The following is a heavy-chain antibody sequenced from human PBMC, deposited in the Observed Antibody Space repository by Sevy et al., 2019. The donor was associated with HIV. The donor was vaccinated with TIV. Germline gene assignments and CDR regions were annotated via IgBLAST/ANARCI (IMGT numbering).Heavy chain of an antibody. CDR1: GDSMNSATYS. Sequence: SETLSLTCEVSGDSMNSATYSWSWIRQPPGGGLEWIGYVYFSGGIYYNPSLESRVTISVDRSRNDFSLKLTSVTSADTAVYYCARGEAFGLLKNVFDLWGQGTTVTVSS. J-gene: IGHJ3*01. V-gene: IGHV4-30-2*01. CDR3: ARGEAFGLLKNVFDL. CDR2: VYFSGGI. D-gene: IGHD2-21*01.